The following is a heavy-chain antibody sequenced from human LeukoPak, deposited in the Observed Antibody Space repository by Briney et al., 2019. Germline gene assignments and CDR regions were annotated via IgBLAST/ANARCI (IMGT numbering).Heavy chain of an antibody. CDR1: GFTFSSYA. V-gene: IGHV3-23*01. CDR3: ARDSYGSSGYYYVSDY. J-gene: IGHJ4*02. CDR2: IGAGGTFT. Sequence: GGSLRLSCTASGFTFSSYAMNWVRQAPGKGLEWVSGIGAGGTFTYYADSVKGRFTISRDNAKNSLYLRMNSLRDEDTAVYYCARDSYGSSGYYYVSDYWGQGTLVTVSS. D-gene: IGHD3-22*01.